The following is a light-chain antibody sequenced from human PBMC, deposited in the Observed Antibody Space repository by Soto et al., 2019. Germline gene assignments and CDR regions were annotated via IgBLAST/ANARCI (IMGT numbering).Light chain of an antibody. CDR1: SSDIGTYNL. V-gene: IGLV2-23*02. Sequence: SVLSHPASVSGSPGQSITISCTGTSSDIGTYNLVSWYQQHPGKAPKLMIYEVNKRPSGVSDRFSGSKSGNTASLTISGLQAEDEADYYCCSYAGSSTLYVFGTGTKVTVL. CDR3: CSYAGSSTLYV. J-gene: IGLJ1*01. CDR2: EVN.